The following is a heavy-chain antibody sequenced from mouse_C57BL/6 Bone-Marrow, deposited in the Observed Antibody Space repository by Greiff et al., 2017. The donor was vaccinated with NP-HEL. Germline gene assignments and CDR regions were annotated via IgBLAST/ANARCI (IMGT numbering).Heavy chain of an antibody. D-gene: IGHD1-1*01. CDR2: IDPSDSYT. CDR1: GYTFTSYW. CDR3: ARGTTVMDY. V-gene: IGHV1-59*01. Sequence: QVQLQQPGAELVRPGTSVKLSCKASGYTFTSYWMHWVKQRPGQGLEWIGVIDPSDSYTNYNQKFKGKATLTVDTSSSTAYMQLSSLTSEDSAVYYCARGTTVMDYWGQGTSVTVSS. J-gene: IGHJ4*01.